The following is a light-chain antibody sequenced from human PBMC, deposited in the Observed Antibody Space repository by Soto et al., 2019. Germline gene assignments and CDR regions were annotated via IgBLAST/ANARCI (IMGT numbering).Light chain of an antibody. CDR3: SSYTSTSTPCV. CDR2: EVS. Sequence: QSALTQPASVSGSPGQSITISCTGTSSDVGSYNYVSWYQLHPGKAPKLMIYEVSNRPSGVSNHFCGYKSGNTASLTISGLQAEDEADYYCSSYTSTSTPCVFGTGTKVTVL. J-gene: IGLJ1*01. CDR1: SSDVGSYNY. V-gene: IGLV2-14*01.